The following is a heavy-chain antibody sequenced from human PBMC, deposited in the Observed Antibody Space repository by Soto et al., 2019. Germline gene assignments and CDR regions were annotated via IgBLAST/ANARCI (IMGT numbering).Heavy chain of an antibody. Sequence: HXESMKVSRKGSEYSYTNYLVGWVRQMPGKGLDWMGIIYPVDSDTRYSPSFQGQVTISADKSITTAYLQWSSLKASDTAMYYCARPDSSGYYVNWGQGTLVAFSS. D-gene: IGHD3-22*01. CDR2: IYPVDSDT. CDR3: ARPDSSGYYVN. CDR1: EYSYTNYL. V-gene: IGHV5-51*01. J-gene: IGHJ4*02.